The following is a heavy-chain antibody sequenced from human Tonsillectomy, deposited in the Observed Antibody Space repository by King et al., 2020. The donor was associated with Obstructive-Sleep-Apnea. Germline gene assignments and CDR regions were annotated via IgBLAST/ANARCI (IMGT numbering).Heavy chain of an antibody. V-gene: IGHV4-31*03. CDR3: ARVGAKEDYAFDI. J-gene: IGHJ3*02. D-gene: IGHD1-26*01. CDR2: IYYRGCT. Sequence: VQLQESGPGLVKPSQTLSLTCTVSCGSISSGGYYWSWIRQHPGKGLEWIGYIYYRGCTYYNPSLKSRVTISVDTSKNQFSLKLSSVTAADTAVYYCARVGAKEDYAFDIWGQGTMVTVSS. CDR1: CGSISSGGYY.